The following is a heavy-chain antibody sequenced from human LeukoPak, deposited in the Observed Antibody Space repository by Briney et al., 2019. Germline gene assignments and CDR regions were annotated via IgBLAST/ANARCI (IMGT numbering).Heavy chain of an antibody. CDR2: IKSKTDGGTT. Sequence: GGSLRLSCAASGFTFSNAWISWVRQAPGKGLEWVGRIKSKTDGGTTDYAAPVKGRFTISRDDSKNTLYLQMNSLKTEDTAVYYCTTDRRIVAAAGTVGYWGQGTMVTVSS. CDR3: TTDRRIVAAAGTVGY. V-gene: IGHV3-15*01. J-gene: IGHJ4*02. CDR1: GFTFSNAW. D-gene: IGHD6-13*01.